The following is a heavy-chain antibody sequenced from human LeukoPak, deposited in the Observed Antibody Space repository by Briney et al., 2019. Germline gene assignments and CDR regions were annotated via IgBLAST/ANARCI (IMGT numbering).Heavy chain of an antibody. CDR1: GFTFSSYS. D-gene: IGHD6-19*01. CDR3: ARGYSSGWYPSPGAFDI. V-gene: IGHV3-21*01. Sequence: GGSLRLSCAASGFTFSSYSMNWVRQAPGKGLEWVSSISSSSSYIYYADSVKGRFTISRDNAKNSLYLQMNSLRAEDTAVYYCARGYSSGWYPSPGAFDIWGQGTMVTVSS. J-gene: IGHJ3*02. CDR2: ISSSSSYI.